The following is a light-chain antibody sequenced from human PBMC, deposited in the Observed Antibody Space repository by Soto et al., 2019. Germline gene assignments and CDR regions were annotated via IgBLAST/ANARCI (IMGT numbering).Light chain of an antibody. Sequence: IQLTQSPSSLSACVGYRVTIACRASQSISSYLNWYQQKPVIAPKLLIYAASSLQSGVPSRFSGSGSGTDFTLTISSLQPEDFATYYCQQSYSTPPITFGQGARLEI. CDR3: QQSYSTPPIT. V-gene: IGKV1-39*01. CDR2: AAS. J-gene: IGKJ5*01. CDR1: QSISSY.